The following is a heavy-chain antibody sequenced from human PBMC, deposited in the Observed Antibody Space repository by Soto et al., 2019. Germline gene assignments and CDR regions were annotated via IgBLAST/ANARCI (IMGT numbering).Heavy chain of an antibody. CDR3: AKVGIAVAGIASLGDY. V-gene: IGHV3-23*01. CDR1: GFTFSSYA. J-gene: IGHJ4*02. Sequence: EVQLLESGGGLVQPGGSLRLSCAASGFTFSSYAMSWVRQAPGKGLELVSAISGSGGSTYYADSVKGRFTISRDNSKNTLYLQMNSLRAEDTAVYYCAKVGIAVAGIASLGDYWGQGTLVTVSS. D-gene: IGHD6-19*01. CDR2: ISGSGGST.